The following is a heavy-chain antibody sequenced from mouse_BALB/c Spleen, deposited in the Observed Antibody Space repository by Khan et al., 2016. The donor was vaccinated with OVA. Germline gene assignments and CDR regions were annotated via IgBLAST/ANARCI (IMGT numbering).Heavy chain of an antibody. V-gene: IGHV1S81*02. CDR2: TNPTNGRT. CDR3: ARIKKIVATYFDY. J-gene: IGHJ2*01. CDR1: GYTFTSYW. D-gene: IGHD1-1*01. Sequence: VQLQESGAELVKAGASVKMSCKASGYTFTSYWMHWVKQRLGQGLEWFAETNPTNGRTYYNEKFKSKATLTVDKSSSTAYMLLSGRTFEDSAVYYCARIKKIVATYFDYWGQGTTLTVSS.